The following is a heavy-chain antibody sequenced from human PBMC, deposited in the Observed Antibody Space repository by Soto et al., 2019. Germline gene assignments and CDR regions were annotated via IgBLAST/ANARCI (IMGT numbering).Heavy chain of an antibody. CDR1: GGNFRDYA. CDR2: IMAVFGTA. D-gene: IGHD3-16*01. V-gene: IGHV1-69*01. Sequence: QVHLVQSGTEVKKPGSSVKVSCQASGGNFRDYAISWVRQAPGQGPEWMGGIMAVFGTATYAQKFQGRVTISADEFTTTAYLDLSSLTSGDAAVYYCATSRGFYAAMDVWGQGTTVTVSS. J-gene: IGHJ6*02. CDR3: ATSRGFYAAMDV.